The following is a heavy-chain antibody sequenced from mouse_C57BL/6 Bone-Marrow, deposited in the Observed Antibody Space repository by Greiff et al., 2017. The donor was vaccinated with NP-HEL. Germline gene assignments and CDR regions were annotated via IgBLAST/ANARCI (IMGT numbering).Heavy chain of an antibody. D-gene: IGHD1-1*01. CDR1: GYTFTSYW. Sequence: QVQLQQPGAELVKPGASVKVSCKASGYTFTSYWMHWVKQRPGQGLEWIGRFHPSDSDTNYNQKFKGKATLTVDKSSSTAYMQLSSLTSEDTAVYYCAIWGSGAYWGQGTLVTVSA. CDR2: FHPSDSDT. V-gene: IGHV1-74*01. CDR3: AIWGSGAY. J-gene: IGHJ3*01.